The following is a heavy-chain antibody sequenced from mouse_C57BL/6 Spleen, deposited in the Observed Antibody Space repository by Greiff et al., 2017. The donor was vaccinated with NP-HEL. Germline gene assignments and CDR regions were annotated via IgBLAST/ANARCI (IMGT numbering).Heavy chain of an antibody. CDR1: GFTFSSYG. CDR3: ARHIYYYGSSYDYAMDY. Sequence: EVQVVESGGDLVKPGGSLKLSCAASGFTFSSYGMSWVRQTPDKRLEWVATISSGGSYTYYPDSVKGRFTISRDNAKNTLYLQMSSLKSEDTAMYYCARHIYYYGSSYDYAMDYWGQGTSVTVSS. D-gene: IGHD1-1*01. V-gene: IGHV5-6*01. J-gene: IGHJ4*01. CDR2: ISSGGSYT.